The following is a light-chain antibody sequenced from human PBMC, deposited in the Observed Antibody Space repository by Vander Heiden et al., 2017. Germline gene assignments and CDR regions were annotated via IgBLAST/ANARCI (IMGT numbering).Light chain of an antibody. J-gene: IGLJ2*01. V-gene: IGLV3-25*03. Sequence: SELTQPPSVSVSAGQTVNITCSGDTLPKQYAFWYQQKAGQAPVVIIFKDFERPSGIPERFSASTSGTTVTLTINGVKPEDEADYYCQSSDNTDTYLIFGGGTKLTVL. CDR2: KDF. CDR1: TLPKQY. CDR3: QSSDNTDTYLI.